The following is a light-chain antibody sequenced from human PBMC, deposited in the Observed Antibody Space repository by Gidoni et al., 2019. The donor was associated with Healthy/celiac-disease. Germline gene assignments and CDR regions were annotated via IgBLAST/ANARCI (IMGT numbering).Light chain of an antibody. J-gene: IGKJ4*01. V-gene: IGKV3-11*01. CDR1: QSVRRY. CDR3: QQRSNWPT. Sequence: EIVLTQSPATLSLSPGERATLSCRASQSVRRYLAWYQQKPGQAPRLLIYDASNRSTDIPARFSGSGSGIDFTLTIGSLEPEDFAVYYCQQRSNWPTFGGGTKMEI. CDR2: DAS.